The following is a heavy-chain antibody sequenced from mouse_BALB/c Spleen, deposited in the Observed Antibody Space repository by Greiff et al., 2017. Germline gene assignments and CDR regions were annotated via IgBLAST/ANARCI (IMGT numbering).Heavy chain of an antibody. CDR3: ARRGDGSSYWYFDV. CDR2: INPYNDGT. CDR1: GYTFTSYV. D-gene: IGHD1-1*01. J-gene: IGHJ1*01. V-gene: IGHV1-14*01. Sequence: VQLQQSGPELVKPGASVKISCKASGYTFTSYVMHWVQQKPGQGLEWIGYINPYNDGTKYNEKFKGKATLTSDKTSSTAYMGLSSLTSEDSAVYYCARRGDGSSYWYFDVWGAGTTVTVSS.